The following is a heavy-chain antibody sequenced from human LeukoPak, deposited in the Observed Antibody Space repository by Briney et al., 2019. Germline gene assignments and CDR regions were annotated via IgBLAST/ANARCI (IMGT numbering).Heavy chain of an antibody. CDR3: ARHYGP. V-gene: IGHV4-39*01. Sequence: SETLSLTCSVSGCTISSSTYYWGWIRQPPGKGLEWIGSIYYSGSTYYNPSLKSRVTISVDTSKNQFSLKLSSVTAADTAMYYCARHYGPWGQGTLVTVSS. CDR2: IYYSGST. D-gene: IGHD3-16*01. CDR1: GCTISSSTYY. J-gene: IGHJ5*02.